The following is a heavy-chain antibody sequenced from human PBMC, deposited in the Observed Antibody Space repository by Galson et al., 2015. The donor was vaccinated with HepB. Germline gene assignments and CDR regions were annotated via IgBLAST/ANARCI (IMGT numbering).Heavy chain of an antibody. V-gene: IGHV3-30*18. CDR3: AKDYDSSGYSNWWYFDL. Sequence: SLRLSCAASGFTFSSYGMHWVRQAPGKGLEWVAVISNDGSNKYYADSVKGRFTISRDNSKNTLYLQMNSLRAEDTAVYYCAKDYDSSGYSNWWYFDLWGRGTLVTVSS. CDR1: GFTFSSYG. J-gene: IGHJ2*01. D-gene: IGHD3-22*01. CDR2: ISNDGSNK.